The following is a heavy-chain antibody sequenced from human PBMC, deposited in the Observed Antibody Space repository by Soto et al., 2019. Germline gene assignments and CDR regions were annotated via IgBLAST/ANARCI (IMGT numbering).Heavy chain of an antibody. CDR1: GGTFSSFT. V-gene: IGHV1-69*01. CDR3: ARGNAFDI. CDR2: FMPILGAA. J-gene: IGHJ3*02. Sequence: QLLLVQSGAEVKKPGSSVKVSCKASGGTFSSFTVNWVRQAPGQGLEWMGGFMPILGAANYAPKFQGRVTIIADESTNTGYMELSSLRSEDTAVYYCARGNAFDIWGQGTMVTVSS.